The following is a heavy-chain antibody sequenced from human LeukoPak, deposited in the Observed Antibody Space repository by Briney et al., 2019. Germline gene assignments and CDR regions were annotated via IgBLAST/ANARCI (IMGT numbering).Heavy chain of an antibody. J-gene: IGHJ4*02. Sequence: SETLSLTCAVSGGSISSGGYSWSWIRQPPGKGLEWIGYIYHSGSTYYNPSLKSRVTISVDTSKNQFSLKLSSVTAADTAAYYCARYSSSPTYYFDYWGQGTLVAVSS. CDR3: ARYSSSPTYYFDY. V-gene: IGHV4-30-2*01. D-gene: IGHD6-13*01. CDR1: GGSISSGGYS. CDR2: IYHSGST.